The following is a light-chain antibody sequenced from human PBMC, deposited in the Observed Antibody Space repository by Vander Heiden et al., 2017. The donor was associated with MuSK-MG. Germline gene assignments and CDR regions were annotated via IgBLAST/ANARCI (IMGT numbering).Light chain of an antibody. CDR3: QQDYNLPYT. Sequence: DIQMTQSHSSLSASVGDRVTITCQASQDISNYLNWYQQKPGKAPKLLIYDASNLETGVPSRFSGSGSGTDFTFTISSLQPEDIATYYCQQDYNLPYTFGQGTKLEIK. V-gene: IGKV1-33*01. CDR1: QDISNY. CDR2: DAS. J-gene: IGKJ2*01.